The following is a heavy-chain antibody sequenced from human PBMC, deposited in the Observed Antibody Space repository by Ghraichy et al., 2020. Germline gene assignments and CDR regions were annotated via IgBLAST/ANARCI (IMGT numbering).Heavy chain of an antibody. CDR1: GGSFSEYY. CDR2: VSRGGSA. CDR3: AREGIWPYSRSWYRGFDV. Sequence: SQTLSLTCAVYGGSFSEYYWSWIRQPPGKGLEWIADVSRGGSANYNPSLQSRVTISIDTSKNQVYLRLNSVTAADTAVYYCAREGIWPYSRSWYRGFDVWGQGSLVTVSS. D-gene: IGHD6-13*01. J-gene: IGHJ3*01. V-gene: IGHV4-34*01.